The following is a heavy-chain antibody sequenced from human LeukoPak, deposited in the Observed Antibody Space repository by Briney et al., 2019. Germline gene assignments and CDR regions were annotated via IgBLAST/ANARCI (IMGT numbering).Heavy chain of an antibody. CDR1: GGSISSSSYY. CDR3: ARGASSRFEH. Sequence: SETLCLTCTVSGGSISSSSYYWGWIRQPPGKGLEWIGSIYYSGSTYYNPSLKSRVPISEDTSKNQFSLELSSVTAADTAVYYCARGASSRFEHWGQGTLVTVSS. J-gene: IGHJ4*02. V-gene: IGHV4-39*07. CDR2: IYYSGST. D-gene: IGHD6-13*01.